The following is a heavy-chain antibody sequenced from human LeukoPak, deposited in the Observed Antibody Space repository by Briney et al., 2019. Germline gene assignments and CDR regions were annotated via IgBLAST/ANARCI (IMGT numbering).Heavy chain of an antibody. D-gene: IGHD1/OR15-1a*01. CDR1: GFTFSSYA. Sequence: PGGSLRLSCAASGFTFSSYAMSWVRQAPGKGLEWVSVITNSGGNTYYADSVKGRFTISRDNSKNTLHLQMNSLRAEDTAVCYCAKGWNMDYWGQGTLVTVSS. V-gene: IGHV3-23*01. CDR2: ITNSGGNT. CDR3: AKGWNMDY. J-gene: IGHJ4*02.